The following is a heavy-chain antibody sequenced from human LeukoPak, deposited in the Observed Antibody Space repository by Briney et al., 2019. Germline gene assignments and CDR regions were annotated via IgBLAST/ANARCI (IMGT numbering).Heavy chain of an antibody. Sequence: GGSLRLSCAASGFTFSGSAMHWVRQASGKGLEWVGRIRSKANSYATAYAASVNGTFTSARDDSKTTAYLQMNSLKAEDTAVYYCTSRIVVHLDYWGQGTLVTVSS. V-gene: IGHV3-73*01. CDR2: IRSKANSYAT. CDR1: GFTFSGSA. CDR3: TSRIVVHLDY. D-gene: IGHD3-22*01. J-gene: IGHJ4*02.